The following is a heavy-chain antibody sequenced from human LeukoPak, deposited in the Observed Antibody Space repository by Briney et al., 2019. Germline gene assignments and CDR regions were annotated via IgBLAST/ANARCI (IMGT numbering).Heavy chain of an antibody. V-gene: IGHV3-74*01. CDR1: GFSFSGHW. CDR3: ARGPNSNWSGLDF. Sequence: GGSLRLSCTASGFSFSGHWMHWARQLPGKGLVWVSRISPTGSTTSYADSVKGRFTVSRDNAKNTLYLQVNNLRAEDTAVYYCARGPNSNWSGLDFWGQGTPLTVSS. J-gene: IGHJ4*02. D-gene: IGHD6-6*01. CDR2: ISPTGSTT.